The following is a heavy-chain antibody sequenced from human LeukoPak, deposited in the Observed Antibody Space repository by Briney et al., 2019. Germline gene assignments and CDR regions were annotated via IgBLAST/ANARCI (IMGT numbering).Heavy chain of an antibody. CDR3: ARSNRDAFDM. CDR2: ISCSGTTK. D-gene: IGHD2/OR15-2a*01. CDR1: GFTFSSYE. V-gene: IGHV3-48*03. Sequence: GGSLRLSCAASGFTFSSYEMNWVRQGPGKGLEWVSYISCSGTTKYYADSVKGRFTLSRDNAKKSLSLQMNSLRAEDTAIYYCARSNRDAFDMWGQGTVVTVSS. J-gene: IGHJ3*02.